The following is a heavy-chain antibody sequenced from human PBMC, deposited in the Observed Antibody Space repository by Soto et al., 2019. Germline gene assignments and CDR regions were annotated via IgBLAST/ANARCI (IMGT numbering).Heavy chain of an antibody. J-gene: IGHJ3*02. CDR2: IDPSDSYT. V-gene: IGHV5-10-1*01. CDR1: TYSFTSYW. D-gene: IGHD3-16*01. CDR3: ASPDPSGGDDAFDI. Sequence: PGESLKISCKDSTYSFTSYWISWVRQMPGKGLEWMGRIDPSDSYTNYSPSFQGHVTISADKSISTAYLQWSSLKASDTAMYYCASPDPSGGDDAFDIWGQGTMVTVSS.